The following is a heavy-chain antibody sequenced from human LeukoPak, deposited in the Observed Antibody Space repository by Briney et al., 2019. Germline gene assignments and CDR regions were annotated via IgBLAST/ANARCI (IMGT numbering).Heavy chain of an antibody. Sequence: ASVKVSCKASGYTFTSYDINWVRQATGQGLEWMGWLNPNSGNTGYAQKFQGRVTITRDTSINTAYMELSSLRSEDTAVYYCARMTVSGRDNWFDPWGQGTLVTVST. CDR1: GYTFTSYD. CDR3: ARMTVSGRDNWFDP. J-gene: IGHJ5*02. V-gene: IGHV1-8*03. D-gene: IGHD6-19*01. CDR2: LNPNSGNT.